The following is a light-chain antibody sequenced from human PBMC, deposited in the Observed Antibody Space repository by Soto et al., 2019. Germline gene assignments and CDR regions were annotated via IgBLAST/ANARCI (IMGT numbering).Light chain of an antibody. J-gene: IGLJ1*01. CDR3: SSFTSSYFYV. V-gene: IGLV2-14*01. CDR2: EVT. CDR1: SSDVGGYNY. Sequence: QSALTQPASVSGSPGQSITISCTGTSSDVGGYNYVSWYQQHPGKAPKLIIYEVTHRPSGVSSRFYGSRSGNTASLTISGLQAEDEADYYCSSFTSSYFYVFGPGTKLNVL.